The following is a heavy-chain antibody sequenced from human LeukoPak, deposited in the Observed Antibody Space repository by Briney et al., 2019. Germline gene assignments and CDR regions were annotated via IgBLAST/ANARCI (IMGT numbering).Heavy chain of an antibody. V-gene: IGHV3-15*01. J-gene: IGHJ4*02. CDR3: TSATYYYGSGSYPPPD. CDR2: IKSKTDGGTT. Sequence: PGGSLRLSCAASGFTFSSYAMSWVRQAPGKGLEWVGRIKSKTDGGTTDYAAPVKGRFTISRDDSKNTLYPQMNSLKTEDTAVYYCTSATYYYGSGSYPPPDWGQGTLVTASS. D-gene: IGHD3-10*01. CDR1: GFTFSSYA.